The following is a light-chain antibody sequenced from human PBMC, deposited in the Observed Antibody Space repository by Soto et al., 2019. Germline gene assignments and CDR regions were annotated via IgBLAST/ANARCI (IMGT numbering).Light chain of an antibody. CDR2: AAS. CDR3: QQSYSTPYT. J-gene: IGKJ2*01. Sequence: DLQMAQSPSSLSASVGDRVTITCRASQSISSYLNWYQQKPGKAPKLLIYAASSLQSGVPSRFSGSGSGTDFTLTSSSLQPEDFATYYCQQSYSTPYTFGQGTTLEIK. V-gene: IGKV1-39*01. CDR1: QSISSY.